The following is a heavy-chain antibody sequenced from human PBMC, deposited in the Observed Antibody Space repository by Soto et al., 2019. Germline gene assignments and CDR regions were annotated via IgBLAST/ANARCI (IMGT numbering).Heavy chain of an antibody. D-gene: IGHD3-3*01. CDR3: ARGNFWSGYYNDNWFDP. CDR1: GYTFTSYG. CDR2: ISAYNGNT. J-gene: IGHJ5*02. Sequence: ASVKVSCKASGYTFTSYGISWVRQAPGQGLEWMGWISAYNGNTNYAQKLQGRVTMTTDTSTSTAYMELRSLRSDDTAVYYCARGNFWSGYYNDNWFDPWGQGTLVTVPS. V-gene: IGHV1-18*01.